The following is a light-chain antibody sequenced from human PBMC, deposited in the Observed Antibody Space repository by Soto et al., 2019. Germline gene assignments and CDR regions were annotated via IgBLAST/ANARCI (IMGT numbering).Light chain of an antibody. CDR3: QQRYNWPPT. Sequence: EIVLTQSPATLSLSPGERATLSCRASQSVRGYLVWYQQKPGQVPRLLIYDASNRATGIPARFSGSGSGTDFSLTISSLEPEDFAIDYCQQRYNWPPTFGQGTKLEIK. V-gene: IGKV3-11*01. CDR2: DAS. J-gene: IGKJ2*01. CDR1: QSVRGY.